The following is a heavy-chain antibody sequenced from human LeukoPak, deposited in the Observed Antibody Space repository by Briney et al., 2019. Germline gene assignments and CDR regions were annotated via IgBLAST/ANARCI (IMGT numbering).Heavy chain of an antibody. J-gene: IGHJ4*02. CDR1: GFTFSGHW. D-gene: IGHD5-18*01. V-gene: IGHV3-74*01. CDR3: ARDVRGGYHDY. CDR2: IKSDGSTT. Sequence: GGSLRLSCAASGFTFSGHWMHWVRHAPGKGLVWVSYIKSDGSTTKYADSVKGRFTISRDNAKNTLYLHMNSLRAEDTAVYYCARDVRGGYHDYWGQGTLVTVSS.